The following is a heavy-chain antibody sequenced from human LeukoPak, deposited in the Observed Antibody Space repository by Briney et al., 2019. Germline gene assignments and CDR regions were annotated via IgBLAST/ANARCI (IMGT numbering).Heavy chain of an antibody. J-gene: IGHJ4*02. CDR2: VSTTGAST. D-gene: IGHD4-23*01. V-gene: IGHV3-23*01. CDR3: AKDWTTVVTPKGYYFDS. CDR1: GFTFHTYA. Sequence: GGSLRLSCEASGFTFHTYAMSWVRQAPAKGLEWVSAVSTTGASTYYADSVKGRFTISRDNSKNTLSLQMDSLRVEDTALYYCAKDWTTVVTPKGYYFDSWGEGTLVTVSS.